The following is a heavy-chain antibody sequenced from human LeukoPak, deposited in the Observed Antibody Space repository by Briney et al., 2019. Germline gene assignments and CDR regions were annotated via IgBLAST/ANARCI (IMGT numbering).Heavy chain of an antibody. CDR1: GGSISSDTYS. CDR2: IYYSGST. D-gene: IGHD2-21*01. V-gene: IGHV4-39*07. J-gene: IGHJ6*03. CDR3: ARLAIGSSLGYWYYYMDV. Sequence: SETLSLTCTVSGGSISSDTYSWGWIRQPPGKGLEWIGSIYYSGSTYYNPSLNSRVTISVDTSKNQFSLKLSSVTAADTAVYYCARLAIGSSLGYWYYYMDVWGKGTTVTVSS.